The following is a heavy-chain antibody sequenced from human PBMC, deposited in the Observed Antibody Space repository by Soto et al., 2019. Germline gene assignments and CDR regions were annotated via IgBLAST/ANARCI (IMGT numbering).Heavy chain of an antibody. D-gene: IGHD2-21*02. CDR2: ISAYNGNT. CDR3: ARPFLAYCGGDCPRDYYYGMDV. V-gene: IGHV1-18*01. J-gene: IGHJ6*02. Sequence: QVQLVQSGAEVKKPGASVKVSCKASGYTFTSYGISWVRQAPGQGLEWMGWISAYNGNTNYAQKLQGRVTMTTDTPTSTAYMELRSLRSDDTAVYYCARPFLAYCGGDCPRDYYYGMDVWGQGTTVTVSS. CDR1: GYTFTSYG.